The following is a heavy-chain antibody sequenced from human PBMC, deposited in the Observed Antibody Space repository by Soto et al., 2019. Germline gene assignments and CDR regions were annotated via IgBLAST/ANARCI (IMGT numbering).Heavy chain of an antibody. CDR2: IIPILGIA. V-gene: IGHV1-69*10. CDR3: ARELKGGTTVTYYYYYMDV. Sequence: GASVKVSCKASGGTFSSYAISWVRQAPGQGLEWMGGIIPILGIANYAQKFQGRVTITADKSTSTAYMELSSLRSEDTAVYYCARELKGGTTVTYYYYYMDVWGKGTTVTVSS. CDR1: GGTFSSYA. J-gene: IGHJ6*03. D-gene: IGHD4-17*01.